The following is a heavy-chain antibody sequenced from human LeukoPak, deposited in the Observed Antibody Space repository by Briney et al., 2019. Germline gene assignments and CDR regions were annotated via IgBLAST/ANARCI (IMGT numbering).Heavy chain of an antibody. CDR2: ISSTSTTI. V-gene: IGHV3-48*04. Sequence: GRSLRLSCAASAFTFISYSMNWVRQAPGKGLDWVSYISSTSTTIYYADSVKGRFTISKDNAKNSLYLQMNSLRADDTAVYYCARGATVWARMDVWGTGTTVTVSS. J-gene: IGHJ6*03. CDR1: AFTFISYS. D-gene: IGHD4-17*01. CDR3: ARGATVWARMDV.